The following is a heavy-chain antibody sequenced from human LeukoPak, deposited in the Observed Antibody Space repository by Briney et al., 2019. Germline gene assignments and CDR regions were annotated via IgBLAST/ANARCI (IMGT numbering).Heavy chain of an antibody. Sequence: SGGSLRLSCAVSGFTFSSYEMNWVRQAPGKGLEWLAYINSKGDSKLYADSVKGRFTISRDDARDSVYLQMNSLRDEDTALYYCARDFYGDEDFDYWGQGTLVTVSS. CDR1: GFTFSSYE. J-gene: IGHJ4*02. CDR3: ARDFYGDEDFDY. CDR2: INSKGDSK. D-gene: IGHD3-10*01. V-gene: IGHV3-48*03.